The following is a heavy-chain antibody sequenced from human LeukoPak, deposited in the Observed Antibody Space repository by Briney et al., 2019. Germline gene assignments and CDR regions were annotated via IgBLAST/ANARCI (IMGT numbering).Heavy chain of an antibody. J-gene: IGHJ4*02. CDR2: IYYSGST. CDR3: ARSLSGTSSDY. Sequence: PSETLSLTCTVSGGSISSYYWSWLRQPPGKGLEWIGYIYYSGSTNYNPSLTSRVTISVDTSKNQFSLKLSSVTAADTAVYYCARSLSGTSSDYWGQGTLVTVSS. CDR1: GGSISSYY. V-gene: IGHV4-59*01. D-gene: IGHD2-2*01.